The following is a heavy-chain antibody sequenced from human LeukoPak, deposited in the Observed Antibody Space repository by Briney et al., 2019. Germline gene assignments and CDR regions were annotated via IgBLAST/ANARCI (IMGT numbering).Heavy chain of an antibody. J-gene: IGHJ3*02. CDR3: ARHSGSQGYAFDI. CDR2: IKQDGSEK. V-gene: IGHV3-7*01. CDR1: GFTYSSYW. Sequence: PGGSLRLSCVASGFTYSSYWMSWVRQAPGKGLEWVANIKQDGSEKYYVDPVKGRFTISRDNAKNSLYLQMNSLRAEDTAVYYCARHSGSQGYAFDIWGQGTMVTVSS. D-gene: IGHD1-26*01.